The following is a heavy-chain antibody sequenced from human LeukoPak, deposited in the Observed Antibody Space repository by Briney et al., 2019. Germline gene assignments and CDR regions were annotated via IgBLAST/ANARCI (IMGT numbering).Heavy chain of an antibody. CDR3: ARSRTRRRESSMGY. CDR1: GYTFTSYG. CDR2: MNPNSGNT. Sequence: GASVKVSCKASGYTFTSYGISWVRQATGQGLEWMGWMNPNSGNTGYAQKFQGRVTMTRNTSISTAYMELSSLRSEDTAVYHCARSRTRRRESSMGYWGQGTLVTVSS. D-gene: IGHD2-2*01. J-gene: IGHJ4*02. V-gene: IGHV1-8*02.